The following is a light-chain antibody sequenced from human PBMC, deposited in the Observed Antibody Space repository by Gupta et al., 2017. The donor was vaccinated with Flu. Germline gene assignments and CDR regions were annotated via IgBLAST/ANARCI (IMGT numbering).Light chain of an antibody. Sequence: SYELTQPPSVSVSPGQTARITCSGNALAKQYVFWYQQKPGQAPVLVIYKDNERPSGIPERFAGSTSGTTVTLTINRVQAEDEADYYCESADSSATPLVFGGGTKLTVL. CDR2: KDN. J-gene: IGLJ3*02. CDR1: ALAKQY. CDR3: ESADSSATPLV. V-gene: IGLV3-25*02.